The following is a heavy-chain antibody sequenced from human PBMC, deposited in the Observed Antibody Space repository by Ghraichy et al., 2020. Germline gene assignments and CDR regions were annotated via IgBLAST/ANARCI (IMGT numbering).Heavy chain of an antibody. J-gene: IGHJ6*02. CDR2: ISWNSGSI. D-gene: IGHD3-3*01. CDR1: GFTFDDYA. V-gene: IGHV3-9*01. Sequence: LRLSCAASGFTFDDYAMHWVRQAPGKGLEWVSGISWNSGSIGYADSVKGRFTISRDNAKNSLYLQMNSLRAEDTALYYCAKDQGIFWSGVRLGMDVWGQGTTVTVSS. CDR3: AKDQGIFWSGVRLGMDV.